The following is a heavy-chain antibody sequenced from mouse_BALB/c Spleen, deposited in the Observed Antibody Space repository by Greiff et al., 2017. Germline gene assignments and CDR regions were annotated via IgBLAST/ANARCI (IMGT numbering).Heavy chain of an antibody. Sequence: EVMLVESGGRLVQPGGSLKLSCAASGFTFSSYGMSWVRQTPDKRLELVATIYSNGGSTDYPDNLKGRFTIARDNAKNTLYLQISSLTSEDTAMYYGTSLYCGSSSGAMDYWGQGTSVTVSS. D-gene: IGHD1-1*01. CDR3: TSLYCGSSSGAMDY. CDR2: IYSNGGST. V-gene: IGHV5-6-3*01. CDR1: GFTFSSYG. J-gene: IGHJ4*01.